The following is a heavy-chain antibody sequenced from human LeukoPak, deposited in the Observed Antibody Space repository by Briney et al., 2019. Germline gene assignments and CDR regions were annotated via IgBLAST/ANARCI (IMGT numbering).Heavy chain of an antibody. CDR2: ISNSGNT. Sequence: SETLSLTCSVSGGSISSSYWSWIRQSPGKGLEHIAYISNSGNTNYNPSLKSRVIISVDTSKNQVSLNLTSVTAADTAVYLCARDRHAGSCSGSRCYPFYFDSWGQGTLVTVSS. D-gene: IGHD2-15*01. CDR1: GGSISSSY. J-gene: IGHJ4*02. V-gene: IGHV4-59*01. CDR3: ARDRHAGSCSGSRCYPFYFDS.